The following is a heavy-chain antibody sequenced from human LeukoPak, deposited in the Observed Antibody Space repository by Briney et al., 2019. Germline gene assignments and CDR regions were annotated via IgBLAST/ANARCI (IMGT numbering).Heavy chain of an antibody. J-gene: IGHJ4*02. CDR2: ISGSGVVT. CDR1: GFTFSDYA. V-gene: IGHV3-23*01. Sequence: GGSLRLSCATSGFTFSDYAMTWVRQAPGKGLEWVATISGSGVVTYYADSVKGRFTVSGDNSKNTLYLQMNSLRAEDTAVYYCARVDSSGYFSHWGQGTLVTVSS. D-gene: IGHD3-22*01. CDR3: ARVDSSGYFSH.